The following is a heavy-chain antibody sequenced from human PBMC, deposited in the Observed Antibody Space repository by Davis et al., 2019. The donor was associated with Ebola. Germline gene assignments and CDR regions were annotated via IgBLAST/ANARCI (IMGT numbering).Heavy chain of an antibody. CDR2: INPNSGGT. J-gene: IGHJ4*02. CDR3: ARVSGDYTTFDY. V-gene: IGHV1-2*04. Sequence: AASVKVSCKASGYTFTGYYMHWVRQAPGQGLEWMGWINPNSGGTNYAQKFQGWDTMTRDTSISTAYMELSRLRSDDTAVYYCARVSGDYTTFDYWGQGTLVTVSS. D-gene: IGHD4-17*01. CDR1: GYTFTGYY.